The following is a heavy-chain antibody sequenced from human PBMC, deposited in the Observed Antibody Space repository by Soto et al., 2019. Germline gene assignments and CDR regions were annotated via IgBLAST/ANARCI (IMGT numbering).Heavy chain of an antibody. Sequence: SLRLSCVVSGISFDDYAMHWVRQVPGKGLEWVSGINWDSGDIGYADSVKGRFTISRDNAKNSLYLQMNSLKTEDTALYYCAKDTAPGFYDANGHLDYWGQGTPVTVS. D-gene: IGHD2-8*01. CDR3: AKDTAPGFYDANGHLDY. CDR2: INWDSGDI. V-gene: IGHV3-9*01. J-gene: IGHJ4*02. CDR1: GISFDDYA.